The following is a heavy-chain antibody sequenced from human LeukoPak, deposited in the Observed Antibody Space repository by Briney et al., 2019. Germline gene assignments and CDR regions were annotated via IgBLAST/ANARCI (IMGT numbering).Heavy chain of an antibody. CDR1: GASIRTYY. J-gene: IGHJ4*02. CDR2: IYTSGTT. Sequence: KPSETLSLTCTISGASIRTYYWTWIRQPAGKGLEWIGRIYTSGTTNYNPSLKNRVTMSVDTSKNQFSLKLSSVTAADTAVYYCARGYGDYVGIENYFDYWGQGTLVTVSS. CDR3: ARGYGDYVGIENYFDY. V-gene: IGHV4-4*07. D-gene: IGHD4-17*01.